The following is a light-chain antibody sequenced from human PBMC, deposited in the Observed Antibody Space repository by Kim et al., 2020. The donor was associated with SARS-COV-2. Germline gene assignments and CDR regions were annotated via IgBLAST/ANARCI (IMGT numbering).Light chain of an antibody. J-gene: IGKJ1*01. CDR3: QQYSTYPRT. CDR1: QGISTS. CDR2: GAS. V-gene: IGKV1-8*01. Sequence: ASTGDRVPITCRASQGISTSLAWYQQRPGKAPNLLIYGASTLQSGVPSRFSGSGSGTDFTLTISCLQSEDFATYYCQQYSTYPRTFGLGTKVDIK.